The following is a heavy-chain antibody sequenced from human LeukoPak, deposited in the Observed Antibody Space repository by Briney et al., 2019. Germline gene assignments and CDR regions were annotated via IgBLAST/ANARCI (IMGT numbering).Heavy chain of an antibody. J-gene: IGHJ4*02. CDR3: ARGYCSGGSCYQNAG. D-gene: IGHD2-15*01. CDR1: GFTFSSYS. V-gene: IGHV3-21*01. CDR2: ISSSSSYI. Sequence: PGGSLRLSCAASGFTFSSYSMNWVRQAPGKGLEWVSSISSSSSYIYYADSVKGRFTISRDNAKNSLYLQMNSLRAEDTAVYYCARGYCSGGSCYQNAGWGQGTLVTVSS.